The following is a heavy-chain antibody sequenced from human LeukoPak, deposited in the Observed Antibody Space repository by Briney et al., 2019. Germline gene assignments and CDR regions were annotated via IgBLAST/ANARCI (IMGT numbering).Heavy chain of an antibody. CDR1: GFTFSSYA. D-gene: IGHD1-7*01. Sequence: GGSLRLSCAASGFTFSSYAMSWVRQAPGKGLEWVSVIGGSGGSTYYADSVKGRFTISRDNSKNTLYLQMSSLRAEDTAVYYCAKKKRELRGFDYWGQGTLVTVSS. CDR2: IGGSGGST. V-gene: IGHV3-23*01. J-gene: IGHJ4*02. CDR3: AKKKRELRGFDY.